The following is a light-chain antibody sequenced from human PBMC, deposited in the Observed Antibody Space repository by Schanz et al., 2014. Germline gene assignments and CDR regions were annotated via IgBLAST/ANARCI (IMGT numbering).Light chain of an antibody. CDR2: GAS. Sequence: EIVMTQSPATLSVSPGERVTLSCRASRSVSSNLAWYQQKPGQAPRLLIYGASTRATGVPDRFSGSGSGTDFTLSISRLEPEDFAVYYCQQHGTLPSTFGQGTKVEL. J-gene: IGKJ1*01. CDR1: RSVSSN. CDR3: QQHGTLPST. V-gene: IGKV3D-15*01.